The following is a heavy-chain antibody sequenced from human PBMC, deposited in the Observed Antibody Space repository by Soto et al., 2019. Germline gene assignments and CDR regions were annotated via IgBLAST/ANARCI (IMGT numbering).Heavy chain of an antibody. V-gene: IGHV4-59*01. CDR3: ARTYSGSYLGFDY. CDR1: GGSISSYY. Sequence: SETLSLTCTVSGGSISSYYWSWIRQPPGKGLEWIGYIYYSGSTNYNPSLKSRVTISVDTSKNQFSLKLSSVTAADTAVYYCARTYSGSYLGFDYWGQGTLVTVSS. CDR2: IYYSGST. J-gene: IGHJ4*02. D-gene: IGHD1-26*01.